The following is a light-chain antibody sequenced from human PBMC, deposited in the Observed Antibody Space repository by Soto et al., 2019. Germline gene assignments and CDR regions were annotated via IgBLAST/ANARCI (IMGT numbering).Light chain of an antibody. Sequence: QSVLTQPPSASGTPGQRVTISCSGSSSNIGSEYVVWYQHLPGTAPKLLIYRNNQRPSGVPHRFAGSKSGTPAALAISGLRSEDEADYYCAARDDSLSGHWVFGGGTKLTVL. CDR2: RNN. J-gene: IGLJ3*02. CDR3: AARDDSLSGHWV. V-gene: IGLV1-47*01. CDR1: SSNIGSEY.